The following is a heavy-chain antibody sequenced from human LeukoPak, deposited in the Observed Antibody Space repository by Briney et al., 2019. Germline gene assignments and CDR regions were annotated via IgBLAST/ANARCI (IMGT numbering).Heavy chain of an antibody. Sequence: PSETLSLTCTVSGGSISSSSGYWGWIRQPPGKGLEWIGSIYYSKNPYYNPSLKSRVTISADTTKNQFSLTLGSVSATDTAVYYCVSPRGFSYGYFDYWGQGTLVTVSS. CDR1: GGSISSSSGY. D-gene: IGHD5-18*01. J-gene: IGHJ4*02. CDR2: IYYSKNP. V-gene: IGHV4-39*01. CDR3: VSPRGFSYGYFDY.